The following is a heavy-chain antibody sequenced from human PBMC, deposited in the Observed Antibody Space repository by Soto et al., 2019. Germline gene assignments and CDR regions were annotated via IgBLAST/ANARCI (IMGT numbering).Heavy chain of an antibody. Sequence: SGGSLRLSCAASGFTFSSYAMSWVRQAPGKGLEWVSSITSTGDRAYYADSVKGRFTVSRDNSKNTLYLQMNSLRAEDTAVYYCAKYYMLTPSPFHYCGPATLVTVSS. J-gene: IGHJ4*02. V-gene: IGHV3-23*01. CDR2: ITSTGDRA. CDR3: AKYYMLTPSPFHY. CDR1: GFTFSSYA. D-gene: IGHD3-16*01.